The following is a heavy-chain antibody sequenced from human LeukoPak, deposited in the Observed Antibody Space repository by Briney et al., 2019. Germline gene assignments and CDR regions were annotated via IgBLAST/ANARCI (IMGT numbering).Heavy chain of an antibody. CDR3: ARDLSD. Sequence: ASVKVSCKASGYTFTSYYMHWVRQAPGEGLEWMGLINPSGVSIKYAQKFQGRVTMTSDTSTSTFYMELSSLRSEDTAMYYCARDLSDWGQGTLVTVSS. CDR1: GYTFTSYY. V-gene: IGHV1-46*01. CDR2: INPSGVSI. J-gene: IGHJ4*02.